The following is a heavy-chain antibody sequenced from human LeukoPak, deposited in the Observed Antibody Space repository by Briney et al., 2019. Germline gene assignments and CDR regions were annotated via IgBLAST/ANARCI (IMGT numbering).Heavy chain of an antibody. CDR3: ATAGSGCYRGGWFDP. Sequence: SVKVSCKVSGYTLTELSMHWVRQAPGKGLEWMGGFDPEDGETIYAQKFQGRVTMTEDTSTDTAYMELRSMRSEDTAVYFCATAGSGCYRGGWFDPWGQRALVTVSS. CDR1: GYTLTELS. J-gene: IGHJ5*02. V-gene: IGHV1-24*01. D-gene: IGHD6-19*01. CDR2: FDPEDGET.